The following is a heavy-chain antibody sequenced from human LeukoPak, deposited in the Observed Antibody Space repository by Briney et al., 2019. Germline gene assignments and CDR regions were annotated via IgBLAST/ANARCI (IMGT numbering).Heavy chain of an antibody. CDR2: IYSSGST. Sequence: SETLSLTCSVSGGSISTYYWSWIRQPPGKGLEWIAYIYSSGSTNYNPSLKSRVTISVDTSKNQFSLKLTSVTAADTAVYYCARDRHGSGSAHSFDPWGQGILVTVSS. V-gene: IGHV4-59*01. J-gene: IGHJ5*02. D-gene: IGHD3-10*01. CDR1: GGSISTYY. CDR3: ARDRHGSGSAHSFDP.